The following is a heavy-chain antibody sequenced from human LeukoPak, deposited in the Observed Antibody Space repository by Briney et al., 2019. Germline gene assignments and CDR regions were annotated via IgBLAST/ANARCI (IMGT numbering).Heavy chain of an antibody. CDR1: GGSISGYS. CDR3: AKQRYSDWSQGGDNWFDS. J-gene: IGHJ5*01. Sequence: SETLSLTCTVSGGSISGYSWTWIRQPPGKGLEWIGYFHDSANTDYNTSLKSRVTISVDTSKNQFSLKVNSVTAADTAVYYCAKQRYSDWSQGGDNWFDSWGQGTLVTVSS. CDR2: FHDSANT. V-gene: IGHV4-4*08. D-gene: IGHD3-9*01.